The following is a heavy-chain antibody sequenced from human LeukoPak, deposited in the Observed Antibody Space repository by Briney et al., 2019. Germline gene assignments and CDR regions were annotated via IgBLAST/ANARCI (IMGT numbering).Heavy chain of an antibody. Sequence: SETLSLTCAVSGGSISSYYWSWLRQPAGKGLEWIGRIYTSGTTNYNPSLKSRVTMSVDTSKNQFSLNLNSVTAADTAVYYCARTSPRAATFDYWGQGTLVTVSS. J-gene: IGHJ4*02. CDR3: ARTSPRAATFDY. CDR2: IYTSGTT. CDR1: GGSISSYY. D-gene: IGHD2-15*01. V-gene: IGHV4-4*07.